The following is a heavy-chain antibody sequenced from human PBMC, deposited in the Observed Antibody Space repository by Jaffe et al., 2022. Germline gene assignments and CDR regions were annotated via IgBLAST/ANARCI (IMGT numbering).Heavy chain of an antibody. J-gene: IGHJ4*02. CDR1: GFTFGDYA. Sequence: EVQLVESGGGLVQPGRSLRLSCTASGFTFGDYAMSWVRQAPGKGLEWVGFIRSKAYGGTTEYAASVKGRFTISRDDSKSIAYLQMNSLKTEDTAVYYCTGIGGSYYNFDYWGQGTLVTVSS. CDR2: IRSKAYGGTT. D-gene: IGHD1-26*01. CDR3: TGIGGSYYNFDY. V-gene: IGHV3-49*04.